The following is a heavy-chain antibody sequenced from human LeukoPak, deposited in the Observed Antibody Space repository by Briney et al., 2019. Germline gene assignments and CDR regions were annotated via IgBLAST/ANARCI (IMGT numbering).Heavy chain of an antibody. D-gene: IGHD4-23*01. CDR3: ARDTVMTTMGYYYYYMDV. Sequence: PSETLSLTCTVSGVSISSYYWSWLRQPPGKGLEWIGYIYYSGSTNYNPSLKSRVTISVETSKNQFSLKLSSVIAADTAVYYCARDTVMTTMGYYYYYMDVWGKGTTVTISS. J-gene: IGHJ6*03. CDR1: GVSISSYY. V-gene: IGHV4-59*12. CDR2: IYYSGST.